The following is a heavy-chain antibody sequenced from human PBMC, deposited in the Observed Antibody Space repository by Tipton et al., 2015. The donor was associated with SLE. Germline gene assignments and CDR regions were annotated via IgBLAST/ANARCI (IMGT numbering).Heavy chain of an antibody. Sequence: SLRLSCRGSGFTFRSYAINWVRQTPGKGLEWVSGISGSGLSTYYADSVKGRFTISRDNSKEIVYLQMNGLRAEDTALYYCAKDFGRAPRMPSTWLFNDWGQGTRVTVSS. D-gene: IGHD2/OR15-2a*01. CDR3: AKDFGRAPRMPSTWLFND. CDR1: GFTFRSYA. J-gene: IGHJ4*02. V-gene: IGHV3-23*01. CDR2: ISGSGLST.